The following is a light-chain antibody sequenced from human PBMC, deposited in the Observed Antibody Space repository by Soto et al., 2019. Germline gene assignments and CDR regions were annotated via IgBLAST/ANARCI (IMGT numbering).Light chain of an antibody. CDR1: SSNIGTGYD. CDR3: QSYDSRLSSYV. CDR2: SNA. V-gene: IGLV1-40*01. J-gene: IGLJ1*01. Sequence: QSVLTQPPSVSGAPGQRVTISCTGGSSNIGTGYDVHWYQQLPGTAPKLLIYSNANRPSGVPDRFSGSKSGTSASLAITGLQAEDEADYYCQSYDSRLSSYVFGTGTKLTVL.